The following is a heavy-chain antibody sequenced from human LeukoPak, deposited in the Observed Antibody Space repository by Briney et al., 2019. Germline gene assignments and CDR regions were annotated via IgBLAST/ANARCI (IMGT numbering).Heavy chain of an antibody. CDR1: GFTFSTYN. Sequence: GGSLRLSCAASGFTFSTYNMNWRRQAPGKGLEWVSYISSGSSTIFYADPVKGRFTISRDNAKTSLYLQMNSLRAEDTAVYYCARATPSGCYWFDYWGQGTLVTVSS. D-gene: IGHD3-10*01. V-gene: IGHV3-48*01. CDR3: ARATPSGCYWFDY. J-gene: IGHJ4*02. CDR2: ISSGSSTI.